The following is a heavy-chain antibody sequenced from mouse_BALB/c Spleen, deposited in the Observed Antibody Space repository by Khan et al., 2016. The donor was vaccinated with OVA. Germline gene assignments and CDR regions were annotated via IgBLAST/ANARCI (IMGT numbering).Heavy chain of an antibody. J-gene: IGHJ4*01. CDR1: GFSLTNYG. CDR2: IWSDGST. D-gene: IGHD2-12*01. CDR3: ARHVSAYYSAIDY. Sequence: VQLQESGPDLVAPSQSLSITCTVSGFSLTNYGVHWVRQPPGKGLEWLVVIWSDGSTTYNSALKSRLSINKDNSKSQAFLKMNSLHTADTATYYCARHVSAYYSAIDYWGQGTSVAVSS. V-gene: IGHV2-6-2*01.